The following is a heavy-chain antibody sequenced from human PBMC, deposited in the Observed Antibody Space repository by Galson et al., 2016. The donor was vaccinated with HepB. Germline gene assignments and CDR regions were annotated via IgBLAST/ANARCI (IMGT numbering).Heavy chain of an antibody. Sequence: TLSLTCTVSGDSIRSYFWSWIRQPPGKGLEWIGYIYYSGSTNYNPSLKSRVTMSVDTSRNQLSLKLSSVTAADTAVYYCARAPIQLFDYWGQGVLVIVSS. CDR2: IYYSGST. J-gene: IGHJ4*02. CDR1: GDSIRSYF. D-gene: IGHD1-1*01. V-gene: IGHV4-59*01. CDR3: ARAPIQLFDY.